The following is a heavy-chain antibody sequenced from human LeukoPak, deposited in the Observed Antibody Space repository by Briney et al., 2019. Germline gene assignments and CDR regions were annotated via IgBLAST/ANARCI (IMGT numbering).Heavy chain of an antibody. J-gene: IGHJ5*02. CDR2: IYYSGST. V-gene: IGHV4-31*03. CDR3: AREGHGYRVDTAMAPIPLLYNWFDP. Sequence: SQTLSLTCTVSGGSISSGGYSWSWIRQHPGKGLEWIGYIYYSGSTYYNPSLKSRVTISVDTSKNQFSLKLSSVTAADTAVYYCAREGHGYRVDTAMAPIPLLYNWFDPWGQGTLVTVSS. CDR1: GGSISSGGYS. D-gene: IGHD5-18*01.